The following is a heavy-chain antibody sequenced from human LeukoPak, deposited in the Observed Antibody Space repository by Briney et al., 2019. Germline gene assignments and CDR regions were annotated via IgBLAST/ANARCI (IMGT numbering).Heavy chain of an antibody. CDR2: INQDGSVK. D-gene: IGHD6-6*01. Sequence: GRSLRLSCAASRFTFSNYWMSWVRQAPGEGLEWVANINQDGSVKYYVDSIKGRFTISRDNAKNSLFLQMNTLRADDTAVYYCARIGYSSSSLDYWGQGTLVTVSS. V-gene: IGHV3-7*01. CDR1: RFTFSNYW. CDR3: ARIGYSSSSLDY. J-gene: IGHJ4*02.